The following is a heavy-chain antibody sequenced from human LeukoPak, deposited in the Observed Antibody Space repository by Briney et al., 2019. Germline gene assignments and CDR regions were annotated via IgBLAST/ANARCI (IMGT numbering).Heavy chain of an antibody. CDR3: ARAYSSSGWFDP. Sequence: SETLSLTCTVSGGSISSYYWSWIRQPPGKGLEWIGYIYYSGSTNYNLSLKSRVTISVDTSKNQFSLKLSSVTAADTAVYYCARAYSSSGWFDPWGQGTLVTVSS. CDR2: IYYSGST. V-gene: IGHV4-59*01. J-gene: IGHJ5*02. CDR1: GGSISSYY. D-gene: IGHD4-11*01.